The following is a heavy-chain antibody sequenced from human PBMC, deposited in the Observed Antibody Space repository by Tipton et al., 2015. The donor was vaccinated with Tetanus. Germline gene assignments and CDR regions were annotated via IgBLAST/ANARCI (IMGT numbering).Heavy chain of an antibody. CDR2: VYYSGST. J-gene: IGHJ1*01. CDR1: GDSISSSRYY. D-gene: IGHD6-19*01. CDR3: ARGGSDWSWYLQH. V-gene: IGHV4-31*03. Sequence: TLSLTCTVSGDSISSSRYYWSWIRQPPGKGLEYIGFVYYSGSTYYTPSLRSRLTMSLDTSKNQFSLNLSSVTASDTAVYYCARGGSDWSWYLQHWGQGTLVTVSS.